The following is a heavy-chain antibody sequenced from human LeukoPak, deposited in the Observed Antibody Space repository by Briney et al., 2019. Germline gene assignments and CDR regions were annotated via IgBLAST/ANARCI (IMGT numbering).Heavy chain of an antibody. J-gene: IGHJ4*02. Sequence: SETLSLTCIVSGGSISTNTYYWGWVRLHPGKGLEWIGEINHRGTTYYNPSLRSRVTISVDTSKNQFSLRLTSVTAADTAVYYCARVTYNGYQHFDYWGQGILVTVS. CDR2: INHRGTT. V-gene: IGHV4-39*07. D-gene: IGHD3-10*01. CDR1: GGSISTNTYY. CDR3: ARVTYNGYQHFDY.